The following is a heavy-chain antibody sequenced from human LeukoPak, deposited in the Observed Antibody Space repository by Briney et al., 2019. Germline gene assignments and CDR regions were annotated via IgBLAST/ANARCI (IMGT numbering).Heavy chain of an antibody. V-gene: IGHV4-39*07. CDR3: ARDPDYYDSSGYRTPHFDY. D-gene: IGHD3-22*01. Sequence: SETLSLTCTVSGGSISSSSYYWGWIRQPPGKGLEWIGSIYYSGSTYYNPSLKSRVTISVDRSKNQFSLKLSSVTAADTAVYYCARDPDYYDSSGYRTPHFDYWGQGTLVTVSS. J-gene: IGHJ4*02. CDR2: IYYSGST. CDR1: GGSISSSSYY.